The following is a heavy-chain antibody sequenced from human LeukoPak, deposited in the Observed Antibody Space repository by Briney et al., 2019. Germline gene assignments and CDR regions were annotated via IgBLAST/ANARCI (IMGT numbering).Heavy chain of an antibody. CDR2: ISSSSSYI. Sequence: AGSLRLSCAASGFTFSSYSMNWVRQAQGKGLEWGSSISSSSSYIYYADSGKGTFTIYRDNATNSLYLQMNSLRAEDTAVYYCARSGYDFWSGENWFDPWGQGTLVTVSS. D-gene: IGHD3-3*01. CDR1: GFTFSSYS. V-gene: IGHV3-21*01. J-gene: IGHJ5*02. CDR3: ARSGYDFWSGENWFDP.